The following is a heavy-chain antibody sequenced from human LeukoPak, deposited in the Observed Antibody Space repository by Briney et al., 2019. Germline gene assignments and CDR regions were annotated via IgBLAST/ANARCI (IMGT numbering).Heavy chain of an antibody. V-gene: IGHV4-4*07. J-gene: IGHJ4*02. CDR1: GDSVSNYY. D-gene: IGHD2-15*01. CDR3: AREGWRGAFDY. Sequence: SETLSLTCTVSGDSVSNYYWNWIRQPAGKGLEWIGRIYTSGSTNYNPSLKSRVTMPVDTSKNQFSLKLSSVTAADTAVYYCAREGWRGAFDYWGQGTLVTVSS. CDR2: IYTSGST.